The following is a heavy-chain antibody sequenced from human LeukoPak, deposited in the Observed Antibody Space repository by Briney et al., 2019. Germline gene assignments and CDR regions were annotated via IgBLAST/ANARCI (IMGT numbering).Heavy chain of an antibody. CDR2: IYYGGST. J-gene: IGHJ4*02. V-gene: IGHV4-39*07. CDR1: GVSISSSSYY. Sequence: SETLSLTCTVSGVSISSSSYYWGWIRQPPGKGLEWIGSIYYGGSTYYHPSLKSRITISVDTSKNQFSLKLSSVTAPDTAVYYSARSNRIAARPDYFDYWGQGTLVTVSS. CDR3: ARSNRIAARPDYFDY. D-gene: IGHD6-6*01.